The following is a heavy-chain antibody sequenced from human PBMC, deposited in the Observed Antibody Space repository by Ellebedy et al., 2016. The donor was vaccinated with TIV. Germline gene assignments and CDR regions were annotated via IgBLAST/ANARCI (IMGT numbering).Heavy chain of an antibody. Sequence: PGGSLRLSCAASGSTSRDFAMNWVRQAPGKGLEWVSAISPSGDLTYFADSVKGRFTISRDNSQDTVHLQMHSLRAEDTAVYYCTKRGVARAAFDIWGPGTLVTVSS. CDR2: ISPSGDLT. J-gene: IGHJ3*02. V-gene: IGHV3-23*01. CDR3: TKRGVARAAFDI. CDR1: GSTSRDFA.